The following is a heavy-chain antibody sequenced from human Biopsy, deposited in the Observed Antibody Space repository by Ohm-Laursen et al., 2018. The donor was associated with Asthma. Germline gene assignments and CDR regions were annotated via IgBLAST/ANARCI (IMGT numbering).Heavy chain of an antibody. CDR1: GGSIRSHD. J-gene: IGHJ6*02. D-gene: IGHD6-19*01. CDR2: VSHTGST. CDR3: VRQSGYRSGWPKLLFVYYGMDV. V-gene: IGHV4-59*08. Sequence: SDTLSLTCTVSGGSIRSHDWTWIRLPPGKGLEYIGDVSHTGSTNYNPSLKSRVTMSLDTSKNQFSLRLTYVTAADTAQYYCVRQSGYRSGWPKLLFVYYGMDVWGPGTTVTVSS.